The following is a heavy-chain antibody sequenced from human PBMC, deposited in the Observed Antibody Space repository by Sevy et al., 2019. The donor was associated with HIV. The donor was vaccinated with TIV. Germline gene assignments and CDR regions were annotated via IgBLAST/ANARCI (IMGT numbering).Heavy chain of an antibody. Sequence: GESLKISCAASGFTFSSYDMNWVRQAPGKGLEWVSFITTSGGNIYYADSVKGRFTVSRDSAENSLYLQMNSLRVEDTAVYYCARDKMGGSFDIWGQGTMVTVSS. D-gene: IGHD3-16*01. J-gene: IGHJ3*02. CDR3: ARDKMGGSFDI. CDR1: GFTFSSYD. CDR2: ITTSGGNI. V-gene: IGHV3-48*01.